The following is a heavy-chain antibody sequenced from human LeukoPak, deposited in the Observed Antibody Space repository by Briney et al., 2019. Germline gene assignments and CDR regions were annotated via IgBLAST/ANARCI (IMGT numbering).Heavy chain of an antibody. V-gene: IGHV3-15*01. Sequence: PGGSLRLSCAASGFTFNNAWMNWVRQAPGKGLEWVGRVKTRTDGETTDHSAPVKGRFIISRDDSKNTLYLQMNSLMTEDTAVYYCTLRVATTNDYWGQGTLVTVSS. CDR1: GFTFNNAW. D-gene: IGHD5-24*01. CDR2: VKTRTDGETT. CDR3: TLRVATTNDY. J-gene: IGHJ4*02.